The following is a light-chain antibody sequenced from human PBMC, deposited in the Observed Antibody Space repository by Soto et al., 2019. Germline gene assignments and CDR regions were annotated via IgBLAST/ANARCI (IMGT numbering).Light chain of an antibody. CDR2: GAS. CDR3: QQYGSSSIS. J-gene: IGKJ5*01. V-gene: IGKV3-20*01. CDR1: QSVRSSY. Sequence: EIVVTKSPGTLCMSPGERATLSSRDGQSVRSSYLAWYQQKPGQAPRLLIYGASSRDPGIPYRFSGTGSGTDFTLTISRLEPDDFAVYYCQQYGSSSISFGQGTRLEIK.